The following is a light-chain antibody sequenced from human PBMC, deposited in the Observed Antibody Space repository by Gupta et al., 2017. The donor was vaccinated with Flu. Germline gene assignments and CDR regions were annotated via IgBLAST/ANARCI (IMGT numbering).Light chain of an antibody. CDR2: DAS. V-gene: IGKV1-33*01. J-gene: IGKJ3*01. CDR1: QDISNF. CDR3: QQYENLGFT. Sequence: DIQMTQSPSSLSASVGDRVTITCQASQDISNFLNWYQQKPGKAPKLLIYDASTLERGVPSRFSGSGSGTDFTFIISSLHTEDIATYYCQQYENLGFTFGAGTRLDI.